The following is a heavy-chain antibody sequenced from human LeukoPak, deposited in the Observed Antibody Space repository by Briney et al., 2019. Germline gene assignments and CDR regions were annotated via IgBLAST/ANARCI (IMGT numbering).Heavy chain of an antibody. CDR2: ISWNSGYI. CDR3: AKVRGTYSSGYFFDY. Sequence: PTGGSLRLSCAASGFTFDNYAMHWVRQAPGKGLEWLSIISWNSGYIGYADSVKGRFTISRDNAKKSLDLQMNSLRAEDTAFYYCAKVRGTYSSGYFFDYWGQGTLVTVSS. V-gene: IGHV3-9*01. D-gene: IGHD6-19*01. J-gene: IGHJ4*02. CDR1: GFTFDNYA.